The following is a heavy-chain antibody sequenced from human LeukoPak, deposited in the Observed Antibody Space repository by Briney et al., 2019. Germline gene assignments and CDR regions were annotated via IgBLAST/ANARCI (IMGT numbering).Heavy chain of an antibody. Sequence: GGSLRLSCAASGFTFSSYAMSWVRQAPGKRLEWVSAISGSGGSTYYADSVKGRFTISRDNSKNTLYLQMNSLRAEDTAVYYCAKDLLRVVGAPLDYWGQGTLVTVSS. CDR1: GFTFSSYA. D-gene: IGHD1-26*01. V-gene: IGHV3-23*01. CDR3: AKDLLRVVGAPLDY. CDR2: ISGSGGST. J-gene: IGHJ4*02.